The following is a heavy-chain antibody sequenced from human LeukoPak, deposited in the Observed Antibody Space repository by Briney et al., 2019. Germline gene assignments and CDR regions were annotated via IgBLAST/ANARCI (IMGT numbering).Heavy chain of an antibody. CDR3: AREVGAAAGXFDP. J-gene: IGHJ5*02. CDR1: GGSISSYY. Sequence: SETLSLTCTVSGGSISSYYWSWIRQPPGKGLEWIGYIYYSGSTNYNPSLKSRVTISVDTSKNQFSLKLSSVTAADTAVYYCAREVGAAAGXFDPXXQEXLVTVX. CDR2: IYYSGST. D-gene: IGHD6-13*01. V-gene: IGHV4-59*01.